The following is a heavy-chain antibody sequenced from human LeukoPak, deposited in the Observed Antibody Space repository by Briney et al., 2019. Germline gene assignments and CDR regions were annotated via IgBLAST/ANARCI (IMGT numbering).Heavy chain of an antibody. V-gene: IGHV3-23*01. CDR1: GFTFSYYA. CDR2: ISSSGGST. D-gene: IGHD2-2*01. CDR3: AKDLDCSSTSCYENV. J-gene: IGHJ6*02. Sequence: GSLRLSCAASGFTFSYYAMSWVRQAPGKGLEWVSTISSSGGSTYYADSVKGRFTISRDNSKNTLYLQMNSLRAEDTAVYYCAKDLDCSSTSCYENVWGQGTTVTVSS.